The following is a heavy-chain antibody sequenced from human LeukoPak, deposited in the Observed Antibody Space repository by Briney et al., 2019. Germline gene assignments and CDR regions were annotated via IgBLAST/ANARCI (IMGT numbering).Heavy chain of an antibody. CDR1: GFTFDDYA. D-gene: IGHD5-12*01. J-gene: IGHJ4*02. Sequence: PGRSLRLSCAASGFTFDDYAMHWVRQAPGKGLEWVSGISWNSGSIGYADSVKGRFTISRDNAKNSLYLQMNSLRAEDTALYYCAKDTGIMMATILPYWGQGTLVTVSS. V-gene: IGHV3-9*01. CDR2: ISWNSGSI. CDR3: AKDTGIMMATILPY.